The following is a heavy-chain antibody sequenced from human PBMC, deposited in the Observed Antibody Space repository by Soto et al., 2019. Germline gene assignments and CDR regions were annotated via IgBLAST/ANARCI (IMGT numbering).Heavy chain of an antibody. CDR3: ARDAQIRHGYSAYHTY. CDR2: ISAYNGNT. Sequence: GASVKVSCKASGYTFTSYGISWVRQAPGQGLEWMGWISAYNGNTNYAQKLQGRVTMTRDTSTSTVYMELNSLRSEDTAVYFCARDAQIRHGYSAYHTYWGQGTLVTVSS. CDR1: GYTFTSYG. D-gene: IGHD5-12*01. V-gene: IGHV1-18*01. J-gene: IGHJ4*02.